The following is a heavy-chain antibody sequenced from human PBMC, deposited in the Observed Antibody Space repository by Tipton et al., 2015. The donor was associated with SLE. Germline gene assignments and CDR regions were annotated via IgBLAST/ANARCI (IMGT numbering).Heavy chain of an antibody. Sequence: TLSLTCAVSGGSISSGGYSWSWIRQPPGKGLEWIGYIYHSGSTYYNPSLKSRVTISVDRSKNQFSLKLSSVTAADTAVYYCARGGSGGDDYWGQGTLVTVSS. CDR1: GGSISSGGYS. J-gene: IGHJ4*02. V-gene: IGHV4-30-2*01. CDR3: ARGGSGGDDY. CDR2: IYHSGST. D-gene: IGHD2-21*02.